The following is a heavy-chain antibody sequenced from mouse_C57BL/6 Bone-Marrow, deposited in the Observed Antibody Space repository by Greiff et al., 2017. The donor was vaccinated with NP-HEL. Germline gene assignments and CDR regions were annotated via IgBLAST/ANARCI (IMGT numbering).Heavy chain of an antibody. V-gene: IGHV1-64*01. CDR2: IHPNSGST. Sequence: QVQLQQPGAELVKPGASVKLSCKASGYTFPSYWMHWVKQRPGQGLEWIGMIHPNSGSTNYNEKFKSKATLTVDKSSSTAYMQLSSLTSEDSAVYDCARDEGWLPFDYWGQGTTLTVSS. CDR1: GYTFPSYW. CDR3: ARDEGWLPFDY. J-gene: IGHJ2*01. D-gene: IGHD2-3*01.